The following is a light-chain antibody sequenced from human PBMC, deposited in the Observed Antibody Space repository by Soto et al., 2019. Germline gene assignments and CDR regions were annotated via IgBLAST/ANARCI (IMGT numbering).Light chain of an antibody. Sequence: DIQMTQSPPSVSASVRDRVTMTCLASQDVGKWLAWYQQKPGKAPTLLIHGASSLQSGVPPRYSGSGYGTDFTLTISSLQPEDFATYYCQQANSFPITFGQGTRLEIK. CDR3: QQANSFPIT. CDR2: GAS. CDR1: QDVGKW. V-gene: IGKV1-12*01. J-gene: IGKJ5*01.